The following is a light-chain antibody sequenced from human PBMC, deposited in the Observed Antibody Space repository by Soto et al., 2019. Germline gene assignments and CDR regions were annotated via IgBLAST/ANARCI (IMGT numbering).Light chain of an antibody. CDR3: QQSYSTPPT. Sequence: IQLTQSPSSLSASVGDSLTITCRASQSISSYLNWYQQKPGKAPKLLIYAASSLQSGVPSRFSGSGSGTDFTLTISSLQPEDFATYYCQQSYSTPPTFGGGTKVDIK. V-gene: IGKV1-39*01. J-gene: IGKJ4*01. CDR2: AAS. CDR1: QSISSY.